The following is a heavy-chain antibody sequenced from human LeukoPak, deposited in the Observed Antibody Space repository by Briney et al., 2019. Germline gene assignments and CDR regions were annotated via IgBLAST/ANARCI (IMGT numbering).Heavy chain of an antibody. CDR3: ASIRSYGTY. Sequence: SETLSLTCAAYGGSFSGYYWSWIRQPPGKGLEWIGEINHSGSTNYNPSLKSRVTISVDTSKNQFSLKLSSVTAADTAVYYCASIRSYGTYWGQGTLVTVSS. J-gene: IGHJ4*02. CDR1: GGSFSGYY. V-gene: IGHV4-34*01. D-gene: IGHD5-18*01. CDR2: INHSGST.